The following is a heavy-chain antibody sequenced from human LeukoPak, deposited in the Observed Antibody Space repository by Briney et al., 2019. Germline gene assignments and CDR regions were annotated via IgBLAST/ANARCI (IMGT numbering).Heavy chain of an antibody. CDR3: AKAQFDWSTSLDY. CDR1: GFTFSNYA. CDR2: ISGSGNST. J-gene: IGHJ4*02. Sequence: GGSLRLSCAASGFTFSNYALSWVRQAPGKGLEWVSDISGSGNSTYYADSVKGRFTISRDNSKNTLYLQINSLRAEDTAVYYCAKAQFDWSTSLDYWGQGTLVTVSS. V-gene: IGHV3-23*01. D-gene: IGHD3-9*01.